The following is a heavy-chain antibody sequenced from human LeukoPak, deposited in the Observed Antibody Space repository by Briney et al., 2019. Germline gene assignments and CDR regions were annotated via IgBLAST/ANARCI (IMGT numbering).Heavy chain of an antibody. CDR2: ISGSGGST. CDR3: AKGPLHDYFDY. CDR1: GFTFSSYA. V-gene: IGHV3-23*01. J-gene: IGHJ4*02. Sequence: GGSLRLSCVAPGFTFSSYATSWVRQAPGKGLDWVSAISGSGGSTYYADSVKGRFTISRDNSKNTLYLQMNSQRAEDTAVYYCAKGPLHDYFDYWSQGTLVTVSS. D-gene: IGHD5-24*01.